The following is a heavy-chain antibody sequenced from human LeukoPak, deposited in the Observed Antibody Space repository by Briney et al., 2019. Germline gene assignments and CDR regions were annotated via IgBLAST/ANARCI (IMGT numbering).Heavy chain of an antibody. D-gene: IGHD7-27*01. CDR3: AREQLTGDFSSYFDL. J-gene: IGHJ2*01. CDR1: GGSISSSSYY. Sequence: SETLSLTCTVSGGSISSSSYYWSWIRQPPGKGLEWIGYIYYSGSTYYNPSLKSRVTISVDTSKNQFSLKLSSVTAADTAVYYCAREQLTGDFSSYFDLWGRGTLVTVSS. CDR2: IYYSGST. V-gene: IGHV4-30-4*01.